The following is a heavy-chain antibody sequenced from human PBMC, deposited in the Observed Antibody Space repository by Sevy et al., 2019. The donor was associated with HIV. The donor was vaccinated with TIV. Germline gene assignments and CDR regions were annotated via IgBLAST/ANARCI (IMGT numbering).Heavy chain of an antibody. Sequence: GGSLRLSCAASGFTFSNYWMTWVRQAPGKGLEWVANIKRDGSEKYYVASVKGGFTISRDNAKNSLYMQMNSLRAEDTAVYYCARDCNSASCLWGLDVWGQGTTVTVSS. CDR1: GFTFSNYW. CDR2: IKRDGSEK. CDR3: ARDCNSASCLWGLDV. D-gene: IGHD2-2*01. J-gene: IGHJ6*02. V-gene: IGHV3-7*03.